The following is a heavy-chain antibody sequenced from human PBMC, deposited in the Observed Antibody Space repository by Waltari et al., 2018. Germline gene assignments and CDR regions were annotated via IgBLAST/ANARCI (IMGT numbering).Heavy chain of an antibody. CDR3: ARHRHYYDSSGYWNRLYWYFDL. Sequence: QVQLQQWGAGLLKPSETLSLTCAVYGGSFSGYYWSWIRQPPGKGLEWIGEINHCGSTNHNPSRKSRVTICVDTPKNQFSLELGSVTAADTAVYYCARHRHYYDSSGYWNRLYWYFDLWGRGTLVTVSS. D-gene: IGHD3-22*01. CDR2: INHCGST. J-gene: IGHJ2*01. CDR1: GGSFSGYY. V-gene: IGHV4-34*01.